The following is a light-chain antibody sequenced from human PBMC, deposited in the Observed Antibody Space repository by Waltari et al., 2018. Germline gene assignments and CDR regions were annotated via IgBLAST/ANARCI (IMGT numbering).Light chain of an antibody. CDR1: RDINVRTYK. CDR3: MILYNNAVV. J-gene: IGLJ3*02. CDR2: YKPDSPI. Sequence: QAVLTQPASLSASPGASASLPCTLRRDINVRTYKISWDQQRPGSPPQFLLKYKPDSPIQLGAGVPSRFSGSKDTSANAFILLISGLQSEDEADYYCMILYNNAVVFGGGTNLTVL. V-gene: IGLV5-45*01.